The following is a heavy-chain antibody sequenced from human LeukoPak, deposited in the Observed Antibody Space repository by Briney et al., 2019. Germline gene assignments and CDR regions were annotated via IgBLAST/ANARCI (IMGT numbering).Heavy chain of an antibody. Sequence: GGSLRLSCAASGFTFSSYSMNWVRQAPGKGLEWVSSISSSSSYIYYADSLKGRFTISRDNAKNSLYLQMNSLRAEDTAVYYCARDKGGIGHYFDYWGQVTLVTVSS. CDR3: ARDKGGIGHYFDY. J-gene: IGHJ4*02. CDR2: ISSSSSYI. CDR1: GFTFSSYS. V-gene: IGHV3-21*01. D-gene: IGHD3-16*01.